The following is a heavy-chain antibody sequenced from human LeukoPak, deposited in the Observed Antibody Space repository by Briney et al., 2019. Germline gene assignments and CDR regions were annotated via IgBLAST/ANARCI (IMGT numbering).Heavy chain of an antibody. CDR1: GFTFSSYA. CDR2: ISSNGGST. J-gene: IGHJ4*02. D-gene: IGHD4-4*01. Sequence: GGSLRLSCAASGFTFSSYAMHWVRQAPGKGLEYVSAISSNGGSTYYANSVKGRFTISRDNSKSTLYLQMGSLRAEDMAVYYCARGRPTTVTYFDYWGQGTLVTVSS. CDR3: ARGRPTTVTYFDY. V-gene: IGHV3-64*01.